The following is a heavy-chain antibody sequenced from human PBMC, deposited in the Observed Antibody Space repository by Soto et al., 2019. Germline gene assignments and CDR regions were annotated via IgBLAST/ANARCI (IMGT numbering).Heavy chain of an antibody. V-gene: IGHV3-66*01. J-gene: IGHJ4*02. Sequence: EVQLVESGGGLVQPGGSLRLSCAASGFTVSSNYMNWVRQAPGKGLEWVSVIYSGVSTYYADSVKGRFTISRDNSKNTLYLQMNTLRAEDTAVHYCARGWWAHFDYWGQGTLVTVSS. D-gene: IGHD2-15*01. CDR1: GFTVSSNY. CDR3: ARGWWAHFDY. CDR2: IYSGVST.